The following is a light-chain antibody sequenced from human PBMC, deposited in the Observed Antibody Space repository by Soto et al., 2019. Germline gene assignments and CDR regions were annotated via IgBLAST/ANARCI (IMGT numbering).Light chain of an antibody. Sequence: ETGLTQAPATLSVSPRESVTPSGRASQSVSSYLVWYQQKPGQAPRLLMYGSSIRATGIPARFSGSGSGTEFTLTISSLQSEDFAVYYCQQRSNWPPITFGQGTRLEI. CDR2: GSS. CDR1: QSVSSY. CDR3: QQRSNWPPIT. V-gene: IGKV3-15*01. J-gene: IGKJ5*01.